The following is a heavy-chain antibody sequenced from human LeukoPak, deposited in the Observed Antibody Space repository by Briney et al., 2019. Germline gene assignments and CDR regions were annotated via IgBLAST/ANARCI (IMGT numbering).Heavy chain of an antibody. V-gene: IGHV1-69*04. CDR2: IIPILGIA. J-gene: IGHJ4*02. D-gene: IGHD6-19*01. Sequence: SVKVSCKASGGTFSSYAISWVRQAPGQGLEWMGRIIPILGIANYAQKFQGRVTITADKSTSTAYMELSSLRSEDTAVYYCAPPPRIAVGGGFDYWGLGTLVTVSS. CDR3: APPPRIAVGGGFDY. CDR1: GGTFSSYA.